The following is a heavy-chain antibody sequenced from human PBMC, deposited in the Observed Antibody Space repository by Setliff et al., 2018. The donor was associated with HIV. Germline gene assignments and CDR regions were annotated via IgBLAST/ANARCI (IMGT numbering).Heavy chain of an antibody. CDR1: GFTLSSYW. V-gene: IGHV3-7*01. Sequence: GGSLRLSCSASGFTLSSYWMTWVRQTPGKGLECVANINQDGSEKYYLDSVKGRFTISRDNGKNSLYLQMDSLRVEDTGIYYCARGGASSLPLDYWGHGTLVTVSS. D-gene: IGHD6-13*01. J-gene: IGHJ4*01. CDR3: ARGGASSLPLDY. CDR2: INQDGSEK.